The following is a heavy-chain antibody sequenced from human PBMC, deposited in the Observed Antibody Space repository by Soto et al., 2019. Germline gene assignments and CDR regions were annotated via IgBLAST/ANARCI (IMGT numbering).Heavy chain of an antibody. J-gene: IGHJ3*02. D-gene: IGHD1-26*01. CDR1: GYTFTSYG. V-gene: IGHV1-18*01. Sequence: GASVKVACKASGYTFTSYGISWVRQAPGQGLEWMGWISAYNGNTNYAQKLQGRVTMTTDTSTSTAYMELRSLRSDDTAVYYCARELGVEWERLRHDFDIWGQGSMVTVSS. CDR2: ISAYNGNT. CDR3: ARELGVEWERLRHDFDI.